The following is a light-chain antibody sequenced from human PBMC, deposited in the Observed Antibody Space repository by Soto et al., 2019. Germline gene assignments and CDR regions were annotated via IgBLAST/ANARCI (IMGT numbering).Light chain of an antibody. J-gene: IGLJ2*01. V-gene: IGLV1-40*01. CDR1: SSIIGAGYD. CDR3: QSYDSSLSGVV. Sequence: QSVLTQPPSVSGAPGQRVTISCTGSSSIIGAGYDVHWYQQLPGTAPKLLIYGNSNRPSGVPDRFSGSKSGTSASLAITGLQAEDEADYYCQSYDSSLSGVVFGGGPQLTVL. CDR2: GNS.